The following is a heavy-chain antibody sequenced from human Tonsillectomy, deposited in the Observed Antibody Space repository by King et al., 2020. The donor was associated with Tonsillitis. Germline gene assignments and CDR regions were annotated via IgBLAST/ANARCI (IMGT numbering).Heavy chain of an antibody. CDR2: INHSGST. Sequence: VQLQQWGAGLLKPSETLSLTCAVYHGSFSGYYWSWIRQPPGKGLEWIGEINHSGSTNYNPSLKSRVTISVDTSKNQFSLKLSSVTAADTAVYYCARPYHDYGDFPPVYYFDYWGQEPWSPSPQ. D-gene: IGHD4-17*01. V-gene: IGHV4-34*01. CDR1: HGSFSGYY. CDR3: ARPYHDYGDFPPVYYFDY. J-gene: IGHJ4*01.